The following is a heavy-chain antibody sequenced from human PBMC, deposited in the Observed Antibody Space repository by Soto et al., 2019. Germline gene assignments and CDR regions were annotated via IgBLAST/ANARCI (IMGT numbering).Heavy chain of an antibody. J-gene: IGHJ6*02. CDR1: GFTFSSYS. CDR3: GRSKSCSSTSCYTFTTRYYYFGMDV. CDR2: LSSTGDI. Sequence: DVQLEESGGGLVKPGGSLRLSCAASGFTFSSYSMSWVRQAPGKGLEWVSSLSSTGDIYYTESGKGRFTVSRDNAKSSLFLQMNSLRVEDTAVYYCGRSKSCSSTSCYTFTTRYYYFGMDVWGQGTTVPVSS. D-gene: IGHD2-2*02. V-gene: IGHV3-21*01.